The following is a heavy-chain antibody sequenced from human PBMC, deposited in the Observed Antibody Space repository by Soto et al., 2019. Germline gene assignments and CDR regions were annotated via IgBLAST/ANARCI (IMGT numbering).Heavy chain of an antibody. CDR3: ARDANIVVVVAATSSYYGMDV. CDR2: INAGNGNT. D-gene: IGHD2-15*01. CDR1: GYTFTSYA. V-gene: IGHV1-3*01. Sequence: ASVKVSCKASGYTFTSYAMHWVRQAPGQRLEWMGWINAGNGNTKYSQKFQGRVTITRDTSASTAYMELSSLRSEDTAVYYCARDANIVVVVAATSSYYGMDVWGQGTTVTVSS. J-gene: IGHJ6*02.